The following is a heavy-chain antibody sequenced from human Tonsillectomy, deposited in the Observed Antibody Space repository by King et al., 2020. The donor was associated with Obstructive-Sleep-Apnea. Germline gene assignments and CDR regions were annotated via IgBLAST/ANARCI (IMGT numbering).Heavy chain of an antibody. Sequence: VQLVESGGALVRPGGSLRLSCAASGFPFNDYSMNWVRQAPGKGLEWVSSIISSSSYIYYADSVKGRFTISRDNAKNSLYLKMNSLRAEDTAVYYCARDSSIHYWGQGTLVTVSS. CDR2: IISSSSYI. CDR3: ARDSSIHY. D-gene: IGHD6-13*01. V-gene: IGHV3-21*01. J-gene: IGHJ4*02. CDR1: GFPFNDYS.